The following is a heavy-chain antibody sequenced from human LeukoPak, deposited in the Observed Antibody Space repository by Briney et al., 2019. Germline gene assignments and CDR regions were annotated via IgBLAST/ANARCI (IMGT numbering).Heavy chain of an antibody. CDR1: GGSFSGYY. CDR3: ARGGYRSSAY. D-gene: IGHD6-6*01. J-gene: IGHJ4*02. V-gene: IGHV4-34*01. Sequence: SETLSLTCAVYGGSFSGYYWSWIRQPPGKGLEWIGEINHSGSTNYNPSLKSRVTISVDTSKNQFSLKVSSVTAADTAVYYCARGGYRSSAYWGQGTLVTVSS. CDR2: INHSGST.